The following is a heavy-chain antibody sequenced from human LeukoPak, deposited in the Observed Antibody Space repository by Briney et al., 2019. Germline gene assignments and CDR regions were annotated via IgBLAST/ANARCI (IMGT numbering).Heavy chain of an antibody. D-gene: IGHD2-21*01. Sequence: SVKVSCKASGGTFSSYAISWVRQAPGQGLEWMGGIIPIFGTANYAQKCQGRVTSTADESTSTAYMGVSSLRSEDTAVYYCARDDGAYCGGDCYSGDYWGQGTLVTVSS. CDR3: ARDDGAYCGGDCYSGDY. CDR2: IIPIFGTA. J-gene: IGHJ4*02. V-gene: IGHV1-69*13. CDR1: GGTFSSYA.